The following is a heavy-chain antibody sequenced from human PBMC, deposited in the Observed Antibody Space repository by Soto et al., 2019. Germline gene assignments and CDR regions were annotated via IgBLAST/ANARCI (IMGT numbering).Heavy chain of an antibody. CDR1: GGMFSTCE. Sequence: CRGSGGMFSTCELLGLRLMPGKNMEWMGIIYPGDSDTRYSPSFQGQVTISADKSISTAYLQWSSLKASDTAMYYCARQKFINRYDDP. V-gene: IGHV5-51*01. J-gene: IGHJ5*02. D-gene: IGHD3-10*01. CDR2: IYPGDSDT. CDR3: ARQKFINRYDDP.